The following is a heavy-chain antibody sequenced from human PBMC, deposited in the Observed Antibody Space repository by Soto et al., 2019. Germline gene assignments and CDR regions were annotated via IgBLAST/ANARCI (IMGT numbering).Heavy chain of an antibody. Sequence: GGSLRLSCAASGFTFSSYSMNWVRQAPGKGLEWVSYISSSSSTIYYADSVKGRFTISRDNAKNSLYLQMNSLRAEDTAVYYCASLPMVRGVRHHYYYYMDVWGKGTTVTVSS. CDR2: ISSSSSTI. J-gene: IGHJ6*03. D-gene: IGHD3-10*01. CDR1: GFTFSSYS. V-gene: IGHV3-48*01. CDR3: ASLPMVRGVRHHYYYYMDV.